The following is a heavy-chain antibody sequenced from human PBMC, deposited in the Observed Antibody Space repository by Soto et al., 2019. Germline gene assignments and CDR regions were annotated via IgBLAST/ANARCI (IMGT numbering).Heavy chain of an antibody. Sequence: EVQLVESGGGLVQPGRSLRLSCAASGFIFDDYVMHWVRQAPGKGLEWVTGISWNSGSIGYADSVKGRFTISRDNAKNSLYLQMNSLRAEDTAFYYCAKEWGSGWFDPWGRGTLVTVSS. CDR3: AKEWGSGWFDP. CDR1: GFIFDDYV. V-gene: IGHV3-9*01. D-gene: IGHD3-16*01. J-gene: IGHJ5*02. CDR2: ISWNSGSI.